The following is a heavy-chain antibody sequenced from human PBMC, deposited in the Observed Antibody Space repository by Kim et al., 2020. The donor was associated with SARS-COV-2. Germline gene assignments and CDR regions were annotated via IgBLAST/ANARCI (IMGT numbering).Heavy chain of an antibody. D-gene: IGHD4-4*01. CDR3: ARDRSYSALDL. CDR2: K. Sequence: KFYADSVGGRFTVSRDDSKNTLYLQMNSLRVEDTAVYYCARDRSYSALDLWGQGTLVTVSS. V-gene: IGHV3-33*01. J-gene: IGHJ5*02.